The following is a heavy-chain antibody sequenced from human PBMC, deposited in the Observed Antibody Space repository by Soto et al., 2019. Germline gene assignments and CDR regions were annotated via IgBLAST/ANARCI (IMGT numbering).Heavy chain of an antibody. J-gene: IGHJ6*02. V-gene: IGHV1-69*13. CDR2: IIPIFGTA. Sequence: SVKVSCKASGGTFSSYAISWVRQAPGQGLEWMGGIIPIFGTANYAQKFQGRVTITADESTSTAYMELSSLRSEDTAVYYCARDCSSTSCSFNDYYGMDVWGQGTKVTVSS. CDR3: ARDCSSTSCSFNDYYGMDV. CDR1: GGTFSSYA. D-gene: IGHD2-2*01.